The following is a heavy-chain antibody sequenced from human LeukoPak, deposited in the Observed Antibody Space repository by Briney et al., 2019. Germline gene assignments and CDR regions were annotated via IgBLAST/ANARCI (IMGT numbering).Heavy chain of an antibody. CDR3: AKDGSRAEYYYMDV. V-gene: IGHV3-30*02. D-gene: IGHD5-12*01. CDR2: IRYDGSNK. Sequence: GGSLRLSCAASGFTFSSYGMHWVRQAPGKGLEWVAFIRYDGSNKYYADSVKGRFTISRDNSKNTLYLQMNSLRAEDTAVYYCAKDGSRAEYYYMDVWGKGTTVTVSS. CDR1: GFTFSSYG. J-gene: IGHJ6*03.